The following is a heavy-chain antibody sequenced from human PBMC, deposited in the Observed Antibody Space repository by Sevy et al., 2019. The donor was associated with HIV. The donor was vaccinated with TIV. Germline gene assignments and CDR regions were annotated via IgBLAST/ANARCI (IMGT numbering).Heavy chain of an antibody. CDR3: ARVPRYDEPYYFDY. Sequence: GGSLRFSCAASGFIVTSHYMAWVRQAPGKGLEWVSSIYTGGGTYYADSVKGRFTISRDNSKNTLYLQMNSLSAEDTAFYYCARVPRYDEPYYFDYWGQGALVTVSS. V-gene: IGHV3-53*01. CDR2: IYTGGGT. D-gene: IGHD3-3*01. J-gene: IGHJ4*02. CDR1: GFIVTSHY.